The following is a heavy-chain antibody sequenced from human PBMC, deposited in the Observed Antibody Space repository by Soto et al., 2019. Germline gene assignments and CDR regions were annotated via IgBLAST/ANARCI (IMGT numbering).Heavy chain of an antibody. CDR3: ASWSRIVGATTDFDY. D-gene: IGHD1-26*01. Sequence: LRLSCAASGFTFSDYYMSWIRQAPGKGLEWVSYISSSGSTIYYADSVKGRFTISRDNAKNSLYLQMNSLRAEDTAVYYCASWSRIVGATTDFDYWGQGTLVTVSS. CDR1: GFTFSDYY. CDR2: ISSSGSTI. V-gene: IGHV3-11*01. J-gene: IGHJ4*02.